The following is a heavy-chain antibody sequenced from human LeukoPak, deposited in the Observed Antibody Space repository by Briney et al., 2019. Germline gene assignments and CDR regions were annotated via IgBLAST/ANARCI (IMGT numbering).Heavy chain of an antibody. CDR3: ARHSGSGSLSRPFDP. J-gene: IGHJ5*02. D-gene: IGHD3-10*01. CDR2: IYYTGST. V-gene: IGHV4-39*01. CDR1: GASFTSGGFY. Sequence: PSETLSLTCSVSGASFTSGGFYWGWLRQSPGKGLEWIATIYYTGSTYYDPSLKSRVTISIDTSKNQFSLNVRSVSAADTAVYYCARHSGSGSLSRPFDPWPQGTLVTVTS.